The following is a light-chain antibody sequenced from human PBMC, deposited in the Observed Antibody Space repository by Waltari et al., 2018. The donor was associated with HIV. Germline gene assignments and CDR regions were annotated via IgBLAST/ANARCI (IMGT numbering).Light chain of an antibody. V-gene: IGLV2-14*03. CDR3: SSFTTSHKVL. CDR1: SSDIGGYAY. CDR2: GVT. J-gene: IGLJ2*01. Sequence: QSALTQPASMSGSPGQSITISCTGTSSDIGGYAYVSWYQQHPGKVPKLILYGVTERPSGISSRFSGSRSGATASLTISGLQTEDEADYYCSSFTTSHKVLFGGGTQVTVL.